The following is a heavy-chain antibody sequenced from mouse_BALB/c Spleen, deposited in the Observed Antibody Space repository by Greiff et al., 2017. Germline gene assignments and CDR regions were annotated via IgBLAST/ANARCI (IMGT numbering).Heavy chain of an antibody. J-gene: IGHJ4*01. CDR1: SFSLTSYG. V-gene: IGHV2-4-1*01. CDR2: IWSGGST. Sequence: QVHVKQSGPGLVQPSQSLSITCTVSSFSLTSYGVHWVRQSPGKGLEWLGVIWSGGSTDYNAAFISRLSISKDNSKSQVFFKMNSLQADDTAIYYCARMWHYYGYVEAMDYWGQGTSVTVSS. D-gene: IGHD1-2*01. CDR3: ARMWHYYGYVEAMDY.